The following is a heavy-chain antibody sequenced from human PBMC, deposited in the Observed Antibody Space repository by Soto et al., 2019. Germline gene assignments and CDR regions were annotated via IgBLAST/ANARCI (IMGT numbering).Heavy chain of an antibody. J-gene: IGHJ4*02. Sequence: QVQLQESGPGLVKPSETLSLTCTVSGGSISSYYWSWIRQPPGKGLEWIGYIYYSGSTNYNPTLTSRVPITVDTSKHQFSLKPIYVTAADPGVYYWPSDGEWGLDYWGQGTLVTVS. CDR3: PSDGEWGLDY. D-gene: IGHD3-16*01. V-gene: IGHV4-59*01. CDR2: IYYSGST. CDR1: GGSISSYY.